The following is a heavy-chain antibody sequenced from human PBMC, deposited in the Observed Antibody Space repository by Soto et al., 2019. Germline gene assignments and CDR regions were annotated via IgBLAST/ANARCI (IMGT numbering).Heavy chain of an antibody. J-gene: IGHJ3*02. CDR1: GFPFSSYA. D-gene: IGHD3-16*01. V-gene: IGHV3-23*01. Sequence: LRLSCVASGFPFSSYAMSWVRQTPGKGLEWVSGISGSGGRTYYPDSVKGRFTISRDNSNNTLSLQMHILRVEDTAVYFCAKGGYYSLFDIWGQGTMVTVSS. CDR2: ISGSGGRT. CDR3: AKGGYYSLFDI.